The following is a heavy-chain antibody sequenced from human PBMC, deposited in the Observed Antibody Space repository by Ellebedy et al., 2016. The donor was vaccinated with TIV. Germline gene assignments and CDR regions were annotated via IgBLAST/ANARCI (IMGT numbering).Heavy chain of an antibody. CDR2: IYYSGST. J-gene: IGHJ3*02. CDR3: ARGPSDDAFDI. Sequence: SETLSLTXTVSGGSISSYYWSWIRQPPGKGLEWIGYIYYSGSTNYNPSLKSRVTTSVDTSKNQFSLKLSSVTAADTAVYYCARGPSDDAFDIWGQGTMVTVSS. CDR1: GGSISSYY. V-gene: IGHV4-59*01.